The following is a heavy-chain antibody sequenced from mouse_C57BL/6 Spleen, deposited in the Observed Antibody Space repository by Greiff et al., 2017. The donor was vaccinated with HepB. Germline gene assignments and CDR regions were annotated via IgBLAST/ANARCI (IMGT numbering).Heavy chain of an antibody. Sequence: EVKLQESGAELVRPGASVKLSCTASGFNIKDDYMHWVKQRPEQGLEWIGWIDPENGDTEYASKFQGKATITADTSSNTAYLQLSSLTSEDTAVYYCTTPAQANDYWGQGTTLTVSS. V-gene: IGHV14-4*01. D-gene: IGHD3-2*02. CDR2: IDPENGDT. J-gene: IGHJ2*01. CDR1: GFNIKDDY. CDR3: TTPAQANDY.